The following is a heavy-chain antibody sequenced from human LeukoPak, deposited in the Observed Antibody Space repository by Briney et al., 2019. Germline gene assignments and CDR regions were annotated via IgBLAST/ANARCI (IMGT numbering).Heavy chain of an antibody. CDR2: IRYDGSKK. V-gene: IGHV3-33*01. Sequence: EPGGSLRLSCAASGFTFSHYGMHWVRQAPGKGLEWVAIIRYDGSKKYYADSAKGRFTISRDNSKNMLYLQMSSLTVEDTAVYYCARDGDTTGYYPWFDPWGQGTLVIVSS. J-gene: IGHJ5*02. D-gene: IGHD3-9*01. CDR1: GFTFSHYG. CDR3: ARDGDTTGYYPWFDP.